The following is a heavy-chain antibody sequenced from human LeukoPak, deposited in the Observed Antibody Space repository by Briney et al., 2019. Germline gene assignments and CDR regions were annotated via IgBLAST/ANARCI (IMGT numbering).Heavy chain of an antibody. CDR2: IYSGGST. Sequence: GGSLRLSCAASGFTVSSNYMSWVRQAPGKGLEWVSVIYSGGSTYYADSVKGRFTVSRDNSKNTLYLQMNSLRAEDTAVYYCARDESYGDYNNWFDPWGQGTLVTVSS. D-gene: IGHD4-17*01. CDR3: ARDESYGDYNNWFDP. V-gene: IGHV3-66*02. J-gene: IGHJ5*02. CDR1: GFTVSSNY.